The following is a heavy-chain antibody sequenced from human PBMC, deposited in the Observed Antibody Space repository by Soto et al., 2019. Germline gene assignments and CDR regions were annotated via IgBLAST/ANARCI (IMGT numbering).Heavy chain of an antibody. Sequence: SGGSLRLSCAASGFTFSGFAMNWVRQPPGKGLEWVSSVDYTGSYTFYAASVKGRFTISRDNSKNMVYLELNSLRAEDTAVYYCAKRSGGFSEFDYWGQGTLVIVSS. CDR2: VDYTGSYT. CDR1: GFTFSGFA. J-gene: IGHJ4*02. CDR3: AKRSGGFSEFDY. D-gene: IGHD5-12*01. V-gene: IGHV3-23*01.